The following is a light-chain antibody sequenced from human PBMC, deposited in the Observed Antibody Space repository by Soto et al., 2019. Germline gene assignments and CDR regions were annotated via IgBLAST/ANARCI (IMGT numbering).Light chain of an antibody. Sequence: DIVMTQSPDSLAVSLGERATINCKSSQSVLYSSNNKDYLAWHQQKPGQPPKLLIYWASTRQFGVPDRFSGSGSGTDFTLTISSLQAEDVAVYYCQQYFTTPRTF. J-gene: IGKJ1*01. CDR1: QSVLYSSNNKDY. V-gene: IGKV4-1*01. CDR3: QQYFTTPRT. CDR2: WAS.